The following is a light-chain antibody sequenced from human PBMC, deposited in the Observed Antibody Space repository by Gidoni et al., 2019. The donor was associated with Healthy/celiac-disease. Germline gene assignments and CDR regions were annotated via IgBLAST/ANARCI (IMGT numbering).Light chain of an antibody. Sequence: QSALTQPRSVPGSPGQSVTISCTGTSSDVGGYNYVSWHQQHPGKAPKLMIYDVSKRPSGVPDRFSGSKSGNTASLTISGLQAEDEADYYCCSYAGSYTYVFGTGTKVTVL. CDR3: CSYAGSYTYV. J-gene: IGLJ1*01. CDR2: DVS. V-gene: IGLV2-11*01. CDR1: SSDVGGYNY.